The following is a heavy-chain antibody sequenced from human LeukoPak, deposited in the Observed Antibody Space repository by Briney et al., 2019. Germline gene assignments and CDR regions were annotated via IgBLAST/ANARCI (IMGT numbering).Heavy chain of an antibody. CDR2: IYYSGST. CDR3: ASRAGRWQQLAGNYGMDV. Sequence: SETLSLTCTVSGGSISSYYWSWIRQPPGKGLEWIGYIYYSGSTNYNPSLKSRVTISVDTSKNQFSLKLSSVTAADTAVYYCASRAGRWQQLAGNYGMDVWGQGTTVTVSS. D-gene: IGHD6-13*01. J-gene: IGHJ6*02. CDR1: GGSISSYY. V-gene: IGHV4-59*12.